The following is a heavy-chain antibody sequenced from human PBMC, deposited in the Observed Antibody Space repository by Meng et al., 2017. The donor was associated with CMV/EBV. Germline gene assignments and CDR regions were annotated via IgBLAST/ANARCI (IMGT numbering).Heavy chain of an antibody. Sequence: ALVKVSCKASGYTFTSYDINWVRQATGQGLEWMGWMNPNSGNTGYAQKFQGRVTITRNTSISTAYMELSSLRSEDTAVYYCARDRITMIVVVITVGWALTPPLFIDYWGQGTLVTVSS. J-gene: IGHJ4*02. D-gene: IGHD3-22*01. V-gene: IGHV1-8*03. CDR2: MNPNSGNT. CDR1: GYTFTSYD. CDR3: ARDRITMIVVVITVGWALTPPLFIDY.